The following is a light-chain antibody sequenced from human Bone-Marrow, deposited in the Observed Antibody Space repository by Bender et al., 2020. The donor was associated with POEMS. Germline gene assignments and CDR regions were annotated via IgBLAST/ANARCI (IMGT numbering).Light chain of an antibody. J-gene: IGLJ1*01. CDR1: SSDVGAYNS. CDR3: CSYAVGRSYV. Sequence: QSALTQPASVSGSPGQSITISCTGTSSDVGAYNSVSWFQQHPGKAPKLIIYEVSKRPSGFSNRFSGSKSGNTASLTISGLQADDEAEYYCCSYAVGRSYVFGTGTKVTVL. CDR2: EVS. V-gene: IGLV2-23*02.